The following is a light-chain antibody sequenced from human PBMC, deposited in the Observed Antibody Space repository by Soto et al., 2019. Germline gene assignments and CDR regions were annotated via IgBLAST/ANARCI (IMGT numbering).Light chain of an antibody. J-gene: IGKJ3*01. Sequence: DIQMTQSPSSLSASVGDRVTITCRASQGISNYIAWYQQKPGKAPKLLIYAASTLQSGVPSRFSGSGSGTDFTLTITSLQREDVASYSCQKYSSVPLFGPGTKVDIK. V-gene: IGKV1-27*01. CDR1: QGISNY. CDR3: QKYSSVPL. CDR2: AAS.